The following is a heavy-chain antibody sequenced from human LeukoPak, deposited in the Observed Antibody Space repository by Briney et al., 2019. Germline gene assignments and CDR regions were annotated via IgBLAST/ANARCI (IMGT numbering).Heavy chain of an antibody. J-gene: IGHJ4*02. CDR1: GFTFSTYG. Sequence: GGSLRLSCAASGFTFSTYGRHWVRQAPGKGLEWVAFIRYDGTNEYYADSVKGRFTISRDNSKNTLYLQMNSLRAEDTAVYYCATKKGHYFDSWGQGTLVTVPS. CDR3: ATKKGHYFDS. CDR2: IRYDGTNE. V-gene: IGHV3-30*02.